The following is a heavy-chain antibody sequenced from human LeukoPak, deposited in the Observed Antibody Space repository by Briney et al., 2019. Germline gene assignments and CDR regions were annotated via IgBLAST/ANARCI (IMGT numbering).Heavy chain of an antibody. CDR2: IRYDGSNK. CDR1: GFTFSSYG. D-gene: IGHD1-26*01. V-gene: IGHV3-30*02. CDR3: ARHGRSGSYYAYYYYMDV. J-gene: IGHJ6*03. Sequence: GGSLRLSCAASGFTFSSYGMHWVRQAPGKGLEWVAFIRYDGSNKYYADSVKGRFTISRDNSKNTLYLQMNSLRSDDTAVYYCARHGRSGSYYAYYYYMDVWGKGTTVTVSS.